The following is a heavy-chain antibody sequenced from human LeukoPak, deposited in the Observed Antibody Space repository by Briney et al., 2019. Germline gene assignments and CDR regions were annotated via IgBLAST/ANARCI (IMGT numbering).Heavy chain of an antibody. Sequence: GGSLRLSCAASGFIFSTYWMTWVRQAPGKGLEWVANIKDDGTQKYYVDSVRGRFTISRDNAKNSLSLQMNSLRAEDTTVYYCARRDYGGNDYWGQGTLVTVSS. J-gene: IGHJ4*02. CDR3: ARRDYGGNDY. CDR2: IKDDGTQK. V-gene: IGHV3-7*01. CDR1: GFIFSTYW. D-gene: IGHD4-23*01.